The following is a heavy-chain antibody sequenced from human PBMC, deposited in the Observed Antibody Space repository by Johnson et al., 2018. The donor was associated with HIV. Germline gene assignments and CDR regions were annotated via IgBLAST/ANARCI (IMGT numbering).Heavy chain of an antibody. CDR1: GFTVSSNY. CDR2: IYSGGST. D-gene: IGHD2-2*02. Sequence: MLLVESGGGLVQPGGSLRLSCAASGFTVSSNYMNWVRQAPGKGQEWVSVIYSGGSTYHADAVKGRFIISRDNAKSTLYLQMNSLRAEDTAVYYCARAYPYVAFDIWGQGTTVTISS. J-gene: IGHJ3*02. V-gene: IGHV3-66*01. CDR3: ARAYPYVAFDI.